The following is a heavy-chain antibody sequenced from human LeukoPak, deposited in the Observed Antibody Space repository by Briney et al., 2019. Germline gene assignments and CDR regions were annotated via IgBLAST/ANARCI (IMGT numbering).Heavy chain of an antibody. J-gene: IGHJ5*02. CDR3: VRDIPHNWFDP. CDR1: GFAISNYW. CDR2: ITNDGSIT. V-gene: IGHV3-74*01. Sequence: GGSLRLSCVASGFAISNYWMHWVRQAPGKGLVWVSRITNDGSITSYGDSVKGRFTISRGNAKNTVYLQMNSLSAEDTAVYYCVRDIPHNWFDPWGQGTLVTVSS.